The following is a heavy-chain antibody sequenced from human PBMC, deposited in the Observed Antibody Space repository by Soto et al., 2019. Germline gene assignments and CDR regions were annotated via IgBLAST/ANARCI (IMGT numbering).Heavy chain of an antibody. J-gene: IGHJ6*03. CDR2: IYYSGST. V-gene: IGHV4-59*01. D-gene: IGHD6-6*01. CDR1: GGSISSYY. CDR3: ARSSSSSLRPRVRGEKYYYYYYMDV. Sequence: SETLSLTCTVSGGSISSYYWSWIRQPPGKGLEWIGYIYYSGSTNYNPSLKSRVTISVDTSKNQFSLKLSSVTAADTAVYYCARSSSSSLRPRVRGEKYYYYYYMDVWGKGTTVTVSS.